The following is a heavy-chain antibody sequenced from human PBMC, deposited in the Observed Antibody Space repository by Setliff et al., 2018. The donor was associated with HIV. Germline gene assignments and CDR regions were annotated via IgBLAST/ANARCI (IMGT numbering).Heavy chain of an antibody. V-gene: IGHV4-34*01. CDR2: INDRGNT. CDR1: GGSFSDYY. CDR3: ARGRHIEATIPLDH. Sequence: SETLSLTCTVSGGSFSDYYWTWIRQPPGKGLEWIGEINDRGNTNYMPSLRSRVTISVDTSKNQFSLRLTSVTAADSAIYYCARGRHIEATIPLDHWGQGTLVTVSS. D-gene: IGHD5-12*01. J-gene: IGHJ4*02.